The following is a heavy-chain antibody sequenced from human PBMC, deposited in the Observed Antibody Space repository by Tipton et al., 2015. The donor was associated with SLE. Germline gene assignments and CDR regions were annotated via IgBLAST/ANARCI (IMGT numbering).Heavy chain of an antibody. D-gene: IGHD1-26*01. V-gene: IGHV3-48*03. CDR1: GFTFSSYE. CDR3: ARGGKSRVGATRGYYAMDV. J-gene: IGHJ6*02. CDR2: ISSSGSTI. Sequence: SLRLSCAASGFTFSSYEMNWVRQAPGKGLEWVSYISSSGSTIYYADSVRGRFTISRDNAKNSLFLQMNSLRAEDTAVYYCARGGKSRVGATRGYYAMDVWGQGTTVTVSS.